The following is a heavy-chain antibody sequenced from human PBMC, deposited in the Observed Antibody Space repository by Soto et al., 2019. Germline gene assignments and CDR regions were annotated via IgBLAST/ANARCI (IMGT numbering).Heavy chain of an antibody. CDR3: ARGTRELGGDEYYFDY. CDR1: GFTFSSYG. D-gene: IGHD1-26*01. CDR2: IWYDGSNK. V-gene: IGHV3-33*01. Sequence: QVQLVESGGGVVQPGRSLRLSCAASGFTFSSYGMHWVRQAPGKGLEWVAVIWYDGSNKYYADSVKGRFTISRDNSKNTLYLQMNSLRAEDTAVYYCARGTRELGGDEYYFDYWGQATLVTVSS. J-gene: IGHJ4*02.